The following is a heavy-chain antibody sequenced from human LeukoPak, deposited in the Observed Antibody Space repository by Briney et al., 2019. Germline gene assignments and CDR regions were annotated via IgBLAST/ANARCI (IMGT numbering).Heavy chain of an antibody. J-gene: IGHJ4*02. CDR2: ISAYNGNT. D-gene: IGHD6-13*01. Sequence: ASVKVSCKASGYTFTSYGISWVRQAPGQGLEWMGWISAYNGNTSYAQKLQGRVTMTTDTSTSTAYMELRSLRSDDTAVYYCAREARYSSSWYSMVWGQGTLVTVSS. CDR3: AREARYSSSWYSMV. V-gene: IGHV1-18*01. CDR1: GYTFTSYG.